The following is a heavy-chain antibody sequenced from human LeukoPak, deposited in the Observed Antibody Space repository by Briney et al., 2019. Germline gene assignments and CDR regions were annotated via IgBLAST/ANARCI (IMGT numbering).Heavy chain of an antibody. CDR2: IKQDGSEK. J-gene: IGHJ4*02. V-gene: IGHV3-7*01. D-gene: IGHD3-22*01. Sequence: QPGGSLRLSCAASGLTFSSYWMSWVRQAPGKGLEWVANIKQDGSEKYYVDSVKGRFTISRDNAKNSLYLQMNSLRAEDTAVYYCARGPHRYYYDSSGSRDRGFDYWGQGTLVTVSS. CDR1: GLTFSSYW. CDR3: ARGPHRYYYDSSGSRDRGFDY.